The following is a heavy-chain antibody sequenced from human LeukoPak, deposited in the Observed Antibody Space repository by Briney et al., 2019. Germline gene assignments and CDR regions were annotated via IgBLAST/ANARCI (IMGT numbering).Heavy chain of an antibody. D-gene: IGHD5-18*01. V-gene: IGHV3-23*01. CDR3: AKVLDTAMGTLKEYYYGMDV. Sequence: GGSLRLSCAASGFTFSSYAMSWVRQAPGKGLEWVSAISGSGGSTYYADSVKGRFTISRDNSKKTLYLQMNSLRAEDTAVYYCAKVLDTAMGTLKEYYYGMDVWGQGTTVTVSS. J-gene: IGHJ6*02. CDR1: GFTFSSYA. CDR2: ISGSGGST.